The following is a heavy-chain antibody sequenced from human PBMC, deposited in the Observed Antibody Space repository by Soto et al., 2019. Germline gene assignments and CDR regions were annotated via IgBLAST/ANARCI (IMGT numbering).Heavy chain of an antibody. CDR2: ISGSGGST. CDR1: GFTFSSYA. D-gene: IGHD6-6*01. CDR3: APVPFPYYYYGMDV. V-gene: IGHV3-23*01. Sequence: PGGSLRLSCAASGFTFSSYAMSWVRQAPGKGLEWVSAISGSGGSTYYADSAKGRFTISRDNSKNTLYLQMNSLRAEDTAVYYCAPVPFPYYYYGMDVWGQGTTVTVSS. J-gene: IGHJ6*02.